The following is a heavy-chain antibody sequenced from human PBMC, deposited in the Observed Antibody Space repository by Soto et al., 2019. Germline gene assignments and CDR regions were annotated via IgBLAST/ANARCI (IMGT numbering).Heavy chain of an antibody. CDR1: GGSVNRGGYS. Sequence: SETLSLTCAVSGGSVNRGGYSCSWIRQTPGKGLEWLAYIYHTVAPAYNSSLKSRLSISVYTSNNHFSLKMKSLTAADTALYFRARSSSGIFRGMDVWGQGTPVTVSS. J-gene: IGHJ6*02. D-gene: IGHD6-6*01. CDR2: IYHTVAP. V-gene: IGHV4-30-2*01. CDR3: ARSSSGIFRGMDV.